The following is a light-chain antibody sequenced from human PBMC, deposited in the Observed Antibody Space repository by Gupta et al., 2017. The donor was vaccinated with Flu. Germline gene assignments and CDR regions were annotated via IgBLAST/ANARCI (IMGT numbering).Light chain of an antibody. CDR3: HQSSSLPRT. J-gene: IGKJ2*01. Sequence: KEKVTITCRASQNIGSNLHWYQQKPDQSPKLLIKYASQSISGVPSRFSGSGSGTDFTLTINSLEAEDVATYYCHQSSSLPRTFGQGTKLEIK. V-gene: IGKV6-21*02. CDR1: QNIGSN. CDR2: YAS.